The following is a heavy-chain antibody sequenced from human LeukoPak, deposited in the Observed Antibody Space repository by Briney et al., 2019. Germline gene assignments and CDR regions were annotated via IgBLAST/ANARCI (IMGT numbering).Heavy chain of an antibody. CDR2: IYYSGST. CDR3: ARAGVEQWLVTTYDY. D-gene: IGHD6-19*01. J-gene: IGHJ4*02. CDR1: GGSISSYY. Sequence: SETLSLTCTVSGGSISSYYWSWIRQPPGKGLEWIGYIYYSGSTNYNPSLKSRVTISVDTSKNQFSLKLSSVTAADTAVYYCARAGVEQWLVTTYDYWGQGTLVTVSS. V-gene: IGHV4-59*12.